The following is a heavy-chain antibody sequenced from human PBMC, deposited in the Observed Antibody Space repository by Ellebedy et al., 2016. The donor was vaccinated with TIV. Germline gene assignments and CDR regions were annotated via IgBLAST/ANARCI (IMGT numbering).Heavy chain of an antibody. J-gene: IGHJ4*02. V-gene: IGHV3-23*01. CDR3: ASLRNDYGDYVGY. Sequence: GESLKISCVGSGFSFSTYATAWVRQTPGKGLEWVSGIYRGGGTTYYADSVKGRFTISRDNAKNSLYLQMNSLRADDTAVYYCASLRNDYGDYVGYWGQGTLVTVSS. CDR1: GFSFSTYA. D-gene: IGHD4-17*01. CDR2: IYRGGGTT.